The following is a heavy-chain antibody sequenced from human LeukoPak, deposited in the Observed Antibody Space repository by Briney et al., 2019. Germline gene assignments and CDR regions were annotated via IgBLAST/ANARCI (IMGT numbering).Heavy chain of an antibody. CDR3: ARKLNYYDSSGYYALGY. Sequence: GRSLRLSCAASGFTFSSYGMHWVRQAPGKGLEWVAVIWYDGSNKYYADSVKGRFTISRDNSKNTLYLQMNSLRAEDTAVYYCARKLNYYDSSGYYALGYWGQGTLVTVSS. CDR2: IWYDGSNK. J-gene: IGHJ4*02. CDR1: GFTFSSYG. V-gene: IGHV3-33*01. D-gene: IGHD3-22*01.